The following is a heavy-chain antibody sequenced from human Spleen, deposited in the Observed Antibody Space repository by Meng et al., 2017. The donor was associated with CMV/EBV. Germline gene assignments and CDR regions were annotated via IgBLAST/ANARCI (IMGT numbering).Heavy chain of an antibody. CDR2: ISYDGSNK. J-gene: IGHJ3*02. V-gene: IGHV3-30-3*01. CDR1: GFTFSSYA. Sequence: LRLSCAASGFTFSSYAMHWVRQAPGKGLEWVAVISYDGSNKYYADSVKGRFTISRDNSKNTLYLQMNSLRAEDTAVYYCAREVDAFDIWGQGTMVTVSS. CDR3: AREVDAFDI.